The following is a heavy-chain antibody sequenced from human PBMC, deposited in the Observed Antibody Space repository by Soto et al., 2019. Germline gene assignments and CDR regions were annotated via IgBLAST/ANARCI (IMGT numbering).Heavy chain of an antibody. CDR3: ARDLSYYYYYGMDV. CDR1: GGSISSGGYY. CDR2: IYYSGST. J-gene: IGHJ6*02. V-gene: IGHV4-31*03. Sequence: LSLTCTVSGGSISSGGYYWSWIRQHPGKGLEWIGYIYYSGSTYYNPSLKSRVTISVDTSKNQFSLKLSSVTAADTAVYYCARDLSYYYYYGMDVWGQGTTVTVSS.